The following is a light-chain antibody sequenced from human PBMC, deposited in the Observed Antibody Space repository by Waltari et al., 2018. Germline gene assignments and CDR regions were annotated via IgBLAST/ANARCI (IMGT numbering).Light chain of an antibody. CDR2: GTS. CDR3: QHRDHWPPDAT. V-gene: IGKV3D-20*02. CDR1: RSVSNTY. Sequence: EIVLTQSPGTLSLSPGERATLSSRASRSVSNTYLAWYQQKPGQAPRLLIYGTSTRATGIPARFSGSGSGTDFTLTISSLEAEDFAVYYCQHRDHWPPDATFGPGTKVDI. J-gene: IGKJ3*01.